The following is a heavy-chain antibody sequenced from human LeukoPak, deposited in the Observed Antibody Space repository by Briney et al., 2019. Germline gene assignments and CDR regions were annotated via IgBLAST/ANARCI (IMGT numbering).Heavy chain of an antibody. J-gene: IGHJ4*02. Sequence: PSETLSLTCTVSGGSISSYYWSWIRQPAGKGLEWIGRFYTSGSTNYNPSLKSRVTMSVDTSKNQFSLKLSSVTAADTAVYYCASSYSSSSGLVFDYWGLGTLVTVSS. CDR1: GGSISSYY. CDR2: FYTSGST. V-gene: IGHV4-4*07. D-gene: IGHD6-6*01. CDR3: ASSYSSSSGLVFDY.